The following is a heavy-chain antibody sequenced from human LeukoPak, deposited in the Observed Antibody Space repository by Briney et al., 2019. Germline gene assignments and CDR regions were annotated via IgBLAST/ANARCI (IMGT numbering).Heavy chain of an antibody. CDR3: ASSQQLSPFFY. CDR1: GGSFSGYY. CDR2: INHSGST. Sequence: SETLSLTCAVYGGSFSGYYWSWIRQPPGKGLEWIGEINHSGSTNYNPSLKSRVTISVDTSKSQFSLKLSSVTAADTAVYYCASSQQLSPFFYWGQGTLVTVSS. V-gene: IGHV4-34*01. D-gene: IGHD6-13*01. J-gene: IGHJ4*02.